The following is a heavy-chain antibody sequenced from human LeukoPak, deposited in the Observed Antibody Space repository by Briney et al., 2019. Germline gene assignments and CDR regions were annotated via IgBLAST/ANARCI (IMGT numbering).Heavy chain of an antibody. CDR2: INHSGST. CDR1: GFTFSTYS. V-gene: IGHV4-34*08. CDR3: ATVTPSGWYWDY. Sequence: GSLRLSCAASGFTFSTYSMNWVRRAPGKGLEWIGEINHSGSTNYNSSLKSRVTISVDTSKYHFSLKLDSVTAADTAVYYCATVTPSGWYWDYWGQGTRVTVSS. J-gene: IGHJ4*02. D-gene: IGHD6-19*01.